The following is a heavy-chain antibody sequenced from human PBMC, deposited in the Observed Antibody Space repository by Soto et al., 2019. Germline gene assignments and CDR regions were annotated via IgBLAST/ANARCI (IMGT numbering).Heavy chain of an antibody. CDR3: ARDSTTDGLEDV. Sequence: SETLSLTCTVSGGSISSGCYYWSWIRQHPGKGLEWIGYIYYSGSTYYNPSLKSRVTISVDTSKNQFSLKLSSVTAADTAVYYCARDSTTDGLEDVWGKGTTVTVSS. J-gene: IGHJ6*04. D-gene: IGHD4-17*01. CDR2: IYYSGST. CDR1: GGSISSGCYY. V-gene: IGHV4-31*03.